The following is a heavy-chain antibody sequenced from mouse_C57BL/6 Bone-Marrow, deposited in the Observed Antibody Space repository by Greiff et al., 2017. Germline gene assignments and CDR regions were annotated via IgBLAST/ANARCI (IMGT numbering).Heavy chain of an antibody. CDR2: IDPEDGET. V-gene: IGHV14-2*01. Sequence: EVQGVESGAELVKPGASVKLSCTASGFNIKDYYIHWVKQRTEQGLEWIGRIDPEDGETTYAPKFQDKATITADTSSNTAYLQLSSLTSEDTAVYYCTRSLIYYGTNYWGQGTTLTVSS. CDR3: TRSLIYYGTNY. J-gene: IGHJ2*01. CDR1: GFNIKDYY. D-gene: IGHD1-1*01.